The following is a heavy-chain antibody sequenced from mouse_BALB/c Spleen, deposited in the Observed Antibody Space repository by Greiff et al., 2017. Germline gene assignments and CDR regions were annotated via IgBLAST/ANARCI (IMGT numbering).Heavy chain of an antibody. CDR3: ARDTRDYYGSSCVDY. D-gene: IGHD1-1*01. J-gene: IGHJ4*01. V-gene: IGHV5-4*02. CDR2: ISDGGSYT. Sequence: EVQLVESGGGLVKPGGSLKLSCAASGFTFSDYYMYWVRQTPEKRLEWVATISDGGSYTYYPDSVKGRFTISRDNAKNNLYLQMSSLKSEDTAMYYCARDTRDYYGSSCVDYWGQGTSVTVSS. CDR1: GFTFSDYY.